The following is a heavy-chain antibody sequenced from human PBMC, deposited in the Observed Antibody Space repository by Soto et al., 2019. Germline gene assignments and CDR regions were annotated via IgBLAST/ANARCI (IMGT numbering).Heavy chain of an antibody. CDR2: IIPIFGTA. CDR3: ATEQGWREGDAFDI. V-gene: IGHV1-69*06. J-gene: IGHJ3*02. CDR1: GGTFSSYA. Sequence: VASVKVSCKASGGTFSSYAISWVRQAPGQGLEWMGGIIPIFGTANYAQKFQGRVTITADKSTSTAYMELSSLRSEDTAVYYCATEQGWREGDAFDIWGQGTMVTVSS. D-gene: IGHD1-26*01.